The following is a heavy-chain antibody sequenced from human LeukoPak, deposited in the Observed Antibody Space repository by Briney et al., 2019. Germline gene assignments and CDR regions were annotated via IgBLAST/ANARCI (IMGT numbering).Heavy chain of an antibody. V-gene: IGHV3-7*01. D-gene: IGHD1-14*01. CDR3: ARNRAAPED. J-gene: IGHJ4*02. CDR2: INQDASVQ. Sequence: GSLRLSCAASGFTFSASWMTWVRQAPGKGLEWVASINQDASVQHLVDFVKGRFAISRDNAKNSLYLQMNSLRDDDTAIYYCARNRAAPEDWGQGTLVTDSS. CDR1: GFTFSASW.